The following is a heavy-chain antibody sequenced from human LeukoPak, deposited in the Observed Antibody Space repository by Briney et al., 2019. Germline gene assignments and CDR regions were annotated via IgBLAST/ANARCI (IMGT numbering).Heavy chain of an antibody. D-gene: IGHD4-17*01. V-gene: IGHV3-23*01. CDR3: GRDPNGDYVGAFDF. CDR2: IRGSGDGT. J-gene: IGHJ3*01. Sequence: GGSLRLSCVGSGYTFSSYAMTWVRQAPGKGLEWVSSIRGSGDGTFYADSVKGRFTMSRDNSKNTLYLQMDSLRAEDTAMYYCGRDPNGDYVGAFDFWGRGTLVTVSS. CDR1: GYTFSSYA.